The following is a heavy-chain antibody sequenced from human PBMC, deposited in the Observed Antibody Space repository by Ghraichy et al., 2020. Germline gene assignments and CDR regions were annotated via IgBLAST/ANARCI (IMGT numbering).Heavy chain of an antibody. J-gene: IGHJ4*02. CDR3: ARHYSGRYSSPFDY. CDR1: GYRFTNYW. V-gene: IGHV5-51*01. D-gene: IGHD1-26*01. Sequence: GESLNISCKGSGYRFTNYWIRWVRQIPGKGLEWMGIIYPADSDTRYSPSFQGQVTISADKSISTAYLQWSSLKASDTAMYYCARHYSGRYSSPFDYWGQGTLVTVSS. CDR2: IYPADSDT.